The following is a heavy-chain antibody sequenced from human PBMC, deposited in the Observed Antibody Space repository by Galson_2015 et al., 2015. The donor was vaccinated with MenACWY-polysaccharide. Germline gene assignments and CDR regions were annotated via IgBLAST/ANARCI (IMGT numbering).Heavy chain of an antibody. CDR1: GFTFSSYE. CDR3: ARGDYCSGGNCFFDC. V-gene: IGHV3-48*03. CDR2: ISTSDSSI. Sequence: SLRLSCAASGFTFSSYEMTWVRQAPGKGLEWVSYISTSDSSIYYADSVKGRFTISRDNAKNSLYLQMNSLRAEDTAVYHCARGDYCSGGNCFFDCWGQGTLVTVSS. D-gene: IGHD2-15*01. J-gene: IGHJ4*02.